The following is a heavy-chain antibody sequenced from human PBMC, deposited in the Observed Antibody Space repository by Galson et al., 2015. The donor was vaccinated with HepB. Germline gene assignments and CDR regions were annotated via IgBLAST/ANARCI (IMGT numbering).Heavy chain of an antibody. D-gene: IGHD6-19*01. Sequence: SLRLSCAASGFPLGTYWMSWVRQAPGKGLEWVARIKHDGREKYYVDSVKGRFTISRDNAKNSLYLQMNSLRAEDTAVYYCAREPINSGSNFDYWGQGTLVTVSS. CDR2: IKHDGREK. CDR3: AREPINSGSNFDY. V-gene: IGHV3-7*03. J-gene: IGHJ4*02. CDR1: GFPLGTYW.